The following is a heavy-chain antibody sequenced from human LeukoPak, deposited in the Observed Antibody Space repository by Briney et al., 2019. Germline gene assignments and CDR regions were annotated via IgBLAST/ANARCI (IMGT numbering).Heavy chain of an antibody. J-gene: IGHJ1*01. V-gene: IGHV3-49*04. D-gene: IGHD3-22*01. CDR2: IRSKAYGGTT. CDR1: GFTFGDYA. CDR3: TRDRDCYDRRPILQH. Sequence: GGSLRLSCTASGFTFGDYAMSWVRQAPGKGLEWVGFIRSKAYGGTTEYAASVKGRFTISRDDSKSIAYLQMNSLKTEDTAVYYCTRDRDCYDRRPILQHWGQGTLVTVSS.